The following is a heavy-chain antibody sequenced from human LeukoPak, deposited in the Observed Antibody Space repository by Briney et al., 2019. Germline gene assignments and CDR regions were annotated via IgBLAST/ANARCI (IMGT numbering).Heavy chain of an antibody. CDR2: ISYDGSDK. CDR1: GFTFSSYG. J-gene: IGHJ4*02. Sequence: GKSLRLSCAASGFTFSSYGIHWVRQAPGKGLEWVAVISYDGSDKFYADSVKGRFTISRDNSKNTLYLQMSSLRADDTAVYYCVKDRLPGKYYYDTGGFDYWGQGTLVTVSS. D-gene: IGHD3-22*01. CDR3: VKDRLPGKYYYDTGGFDY. V-gene: IGHV3-30*18.